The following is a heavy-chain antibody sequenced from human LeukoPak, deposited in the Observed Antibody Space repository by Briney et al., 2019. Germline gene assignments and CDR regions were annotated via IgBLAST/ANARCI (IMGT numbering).Heavy chain of an antibody. Sequence: GGSLRLSCAASRFTISDYYMTWIRQAPGRGLEWVSYISGVYDNIYYGDSVKGRFTISRENAKNSVYLQMRSLRADDTAVYYCAGGGAHGMDVWGQGTTVTVSS. CDR1: RFTISDYY. CDR3: AGGGAHGMDV. J-gene: IGHJ6*02. D-gene: IGHD1-26*01. V-gene: IGHV3-11*01. CDR2: ISGVYDNI.